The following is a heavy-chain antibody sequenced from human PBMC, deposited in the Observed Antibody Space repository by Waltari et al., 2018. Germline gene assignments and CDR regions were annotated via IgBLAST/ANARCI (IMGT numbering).Heavy chain of an antibody. CDR3: ASLIAAAGTENPYYFDY. V-gene: IGHV4-4*02. CDR1: GVSLSIRNW. Sequence: QVQLTESGPGLVKPSGTLPLPFAVSGVSLSIRNWCSWVRPPPGKGLEWIGEIYHSGSTNYNPSLKSRVTISVDKSKNQFSLKLSSVTAADTAVYYCASLIAAAGTENPYYFDYWGQGTLVTVSS. J-gene: IGHJ4*02. CDR2: IYHSGST. D-gene: IGHD6-13*01.